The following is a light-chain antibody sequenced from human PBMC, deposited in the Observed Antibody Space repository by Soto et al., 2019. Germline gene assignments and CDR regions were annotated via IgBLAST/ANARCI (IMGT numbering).Light chain of an antibody. CDR3: CSCAGSTTYV. V-gene: IGLV2-23*02. J-gene: IGLJ1*01. Sequence: SVLTQPASVSGSPRQSITISCTGTSSDVGSYDLVSWYQQHPGKAPKLIIYDVSKRPSGVSSRFSGSKSGNTASLTISGLQAEDEADYYCCSCAGSTTYVFGTGTKVTVL. CDR1: SSDVGSYDL. CDR2: DVS.